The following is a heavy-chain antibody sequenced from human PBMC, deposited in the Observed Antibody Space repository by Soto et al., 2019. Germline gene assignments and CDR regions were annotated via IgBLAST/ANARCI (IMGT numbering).Heavy chain of an antibody. V-gene: IGHV3-48*01. CDR3: AREGDAVTTVSFDY. CDR2: ISSSSSTI. J-gene: IGHJ4*02. CDR1: GFTFSSYS. Sequence: EVQLVESGGGLVQPGGSLRLSCAASGFTFSSYSMNWVRQAPGKGLEWVSYISSSSSTIYYAAPVKGQFTISRDNAKNTQYLQMNSLRAEDTAVYYCAREGDAVTTVSFDYWGQGTLVTVSS. D-gene: IGHD4-17*01.